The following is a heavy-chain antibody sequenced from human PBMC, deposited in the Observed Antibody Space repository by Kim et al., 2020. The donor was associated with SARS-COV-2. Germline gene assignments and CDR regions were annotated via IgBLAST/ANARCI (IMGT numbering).Heavy chain of an antibody. D-gene: IGHD5-18*01. CDR1: GYTFTSYY. Sequence: ASVKVSCKASGYTFTSYYMHWVRQAPGQGLEWMGIINPSGGSTSYAQKFQGRVTMTRDTSTSTVYMELSSLRSEDTAVYYCARGVPAMIPHYYYYGMDVWGQGTTVTVSS. V-gene: IGHV1-46*01. J-gene: IGHJ6*02. CDR3: ARGVPAMIPHYYYYGMDV. CDR2: INPSGGST.